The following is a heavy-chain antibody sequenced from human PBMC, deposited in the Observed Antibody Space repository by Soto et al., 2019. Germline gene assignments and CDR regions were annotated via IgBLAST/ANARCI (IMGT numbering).Heavy chain of an antibody. Sequence: SETLSLTCTVSGGSISSYYWSWIRQPAGKGLEWIGRIYTSGSTNYNPSLKSRVTMSVDTSKNQFSLKLSSVTAADTAVYYCASSSARGGYYYYYGMDVWGQGTTVTVSS. J-gene: IGHJ6*02. V-gene: IGHV4-4*07. CDR1: GGSISSYY. D-gene: IGHD6-6*01. CDR3: ASSSARGGYYYYYGMDV. CDR2: IYTSGST.